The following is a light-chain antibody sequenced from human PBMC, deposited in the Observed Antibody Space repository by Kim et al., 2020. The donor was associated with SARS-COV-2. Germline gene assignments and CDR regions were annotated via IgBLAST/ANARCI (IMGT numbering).Light chain of an antibody. CDR3: QQYSSSPPTFT. J-gene: IGKJ3*01. CDR2: GAS. CDR1: QSRGNTY. V-gene: IGKV3-20*01. Sequence: PGERATLSCKASQSRGNTYLAWYQQKPDQAPRLLIYGASNRATGIPDRFSGGGSGTDFTLTISRLEPEDFAVYYCQQYSSSPPTFTFGPGT.